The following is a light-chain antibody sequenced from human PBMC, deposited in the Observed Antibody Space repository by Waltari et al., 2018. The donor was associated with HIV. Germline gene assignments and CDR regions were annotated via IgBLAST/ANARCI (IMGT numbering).Light chain of an antibody. V-gene: IGLV2-11*01. CDR1: SRDVACYHY. J-gene: IGLJ3*02. CDR3: CSYAGSYTLV. Sequence: QSALTQPRSVSGSPGPSVTISCTGTSRDVACYHYVSWYQQHPGKAPKLMIYDVSKRPSGVPDRFSGSKSGNTASLTISGLQAEDEADYYCCSYAGSYTLVFGGGTKLTVL. CDR2: DVS.